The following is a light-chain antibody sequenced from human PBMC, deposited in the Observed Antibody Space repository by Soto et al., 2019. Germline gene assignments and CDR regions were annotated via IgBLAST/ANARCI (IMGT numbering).Light chain of an antibody. CDR2: GAS. CDR3: QQYDSSPFT. J-gene: IGKJ3*01. V-gene: IGKV3-20*01. CDR1: QSVTSSY. Sequence: EIVLTQSPGPLSLSPGERATLSCRASQSVTSSYLAWYQQKPGQAPRLLICGASSRATGIPDRFSGSGSGTDFTLTISRLEPEDFAVFYCQQYDSSPFTVGPGTKVDIK.